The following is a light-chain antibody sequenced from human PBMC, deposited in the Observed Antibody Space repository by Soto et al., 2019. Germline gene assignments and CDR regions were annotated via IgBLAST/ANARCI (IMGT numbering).Light chain of an antibody. Sequence: DIVLTQSPGTLSLSPGERATLSCRASQSVDSRYLASYQQKPGQAPRLVIHAVSRRATGIPDRFSGSGSGKEFTLTISRLDAEDFAEYYCQQYGSSPRYSFGQGTYLEI. CDR2: AVS. CDR1: QSVDSRY. J-gene: IGKJ2*03. V-gene: IGKV3-20*01. CDR3: QQYGSSPRYS.